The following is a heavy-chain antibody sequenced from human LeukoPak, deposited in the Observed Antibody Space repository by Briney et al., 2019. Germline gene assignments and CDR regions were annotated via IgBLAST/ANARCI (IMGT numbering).Heavy chain of an antibody. CDR3: VRAPEEDRDTLTGIHTGTWFNP. V-gene: IGHV1-8*01. CDR2: INPNSGNA. J-gene: IGHJ5*02. CDR1: GYTFITYD. D-gene: IGHD3-9*01. Sequence: ASVTVSCKASGYTFITYDINWVRQATGQGPEWMGWINPNSGNASYAQKFQGRVHLTRNTSISTAYMELSSLKSDDTAIYYCVRAPEEDRDTLTGIHTGTWFNPWGQGTLVTVSS.